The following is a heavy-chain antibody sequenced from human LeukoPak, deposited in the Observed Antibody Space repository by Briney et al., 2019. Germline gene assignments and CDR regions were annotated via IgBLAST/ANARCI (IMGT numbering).Heavy chain of an antibody. CDR1: GGSISSYY. V-gene: IGHV4-34*01. CDR2: INHSGST. CDR3: ARPRIVGARNFDY. D-gene: IGHD1-26*01. J-gene: IGHJ4*02. Sequence: SETLSLTCTVSGGSISSYYWSWIRQPPGKGLEWIGEINHSGSTNYNPSLKSRVTISVDTSKNQFSLKLSSVTAADTAVYYCARPRIVGARNFDYWGQGTLVTVSS.